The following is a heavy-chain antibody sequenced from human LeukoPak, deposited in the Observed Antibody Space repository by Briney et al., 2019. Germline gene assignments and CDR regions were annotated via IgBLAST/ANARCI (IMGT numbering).Heavy chain of an antibody. Sequence: SVKVSCKASGFTFTSSAMQWVRQARGQRLEWIGWIVVGSGNTNYAQKFQERVTITRDMSTSTAYMELSSLRSEDTAVYHCASGSSGYTPIDYWGQGTLVTVSS. CDR2: IVVGSGNT. D-gene: IGHD3-22*01. CDR3: ASGSSGYTPIDY. J-gene: IGHJ4*02. CDR1: GFTFTSSA. V-gene: IGHV1-58*02.